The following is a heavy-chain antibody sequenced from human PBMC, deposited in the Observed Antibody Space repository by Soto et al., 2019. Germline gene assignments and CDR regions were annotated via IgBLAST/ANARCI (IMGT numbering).Heavy chain of an antibody. CDR2: IYFSGST. CDR1: GGSISSYY. V-gene: IGHV4-59*01. Sequence: SETLSLTCTVSGGSISSYYWSWIRQPPGKGLEWIGYIYFSGSTNYNPSLKSRVTISVDTSKNQFSLKLSSVTAADTAVYYRARLNDYGGYFDYWGQGTLVTVSS. J-gene: IGHJ4*02. D-gene: IGHD4-17*01. CDR3: ARLNDYGGYFDY.